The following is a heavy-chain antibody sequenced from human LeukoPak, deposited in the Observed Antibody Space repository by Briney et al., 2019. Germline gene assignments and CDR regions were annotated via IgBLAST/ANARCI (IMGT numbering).Heavy chain of an antibody. Sequence: GESLKISCKGSGYCFTSYWIGWVRQMPGKGLEWMGIIYSGDSDTRYSPSFQGQVTISADKSISTAYLQWSSLKASDTAMYYCARRYYDILTGYYRAHNNWFDPWGQGTLVTVSS. CDR1: GYCFTSYW. J-gene: IGHJ5*02. CDR3: ARRYYDILTGYYRAHNNWFDP. V-gene: IGHV5-51*01. D-gene: IGHD3-9*01. CDR2: IYSGDSDT.